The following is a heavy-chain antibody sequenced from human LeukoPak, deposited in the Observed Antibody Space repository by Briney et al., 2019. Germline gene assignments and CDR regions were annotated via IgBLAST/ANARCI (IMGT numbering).Heavy chain of an antibody. D-gene: IGHD6-13*01. J-gene: IGHJ4*02. Sequence: PGGSPRLSCAASGFTFDDYAMRWVRQTPGKGLEWVSHISWNSATIEYAGSVKGRFTISRDNAKNSLYLQMNSLRAEDTALYYCVKEVGAAVGRSSFDYWGQGTLVTVSS. CDR3: VKEVGAAVGRSSFDY. CDR1: GFTFDDYA. CDR2: ISWNSATI. V-gene: IGHV3-9*01.